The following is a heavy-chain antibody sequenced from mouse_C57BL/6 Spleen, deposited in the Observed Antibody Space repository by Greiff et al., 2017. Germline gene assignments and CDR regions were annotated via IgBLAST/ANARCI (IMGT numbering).Heavy chain of an antibody. CDR2: IHPSDSDT. Sequence: QVQLQQPGAELVKPGASVKVSCKASGYTFTSYWMHWVRQRPGQGLEWIGRIHPSDSDTNYNQKFKGKATLTVDKSSSTAYMQLSSLTSEDSAVXYCAIQYYGSSYVEGLADWGQGTLVTVSA. CDR1: GYTFTSYW. D-gene: IGHD1-1*01. J-gene: IGHJ3*01. V-gene: IGHV1-74*01. CDR3: AIQYYGSSYVEGLAD.